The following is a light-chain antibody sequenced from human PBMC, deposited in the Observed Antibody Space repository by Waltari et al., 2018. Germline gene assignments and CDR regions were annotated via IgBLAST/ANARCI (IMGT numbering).Light chain of an antibody. V-gene: IGLV2-14*03. J-gene: IGLJ2*01. Sequence: QSALTQPASVSGSPGQSITISCTGTSSDIGGYNYVSWYQQHQCKAPKLMIYDVSNRPSGVSNRFSGSKSGNTASLSISGLQTEDEADYYCSSYTSTGARLFGGGTKVTVL. CDR2: DVS. CDR3: SSYTSTGARL. CDR1: SSDIGGYNY.